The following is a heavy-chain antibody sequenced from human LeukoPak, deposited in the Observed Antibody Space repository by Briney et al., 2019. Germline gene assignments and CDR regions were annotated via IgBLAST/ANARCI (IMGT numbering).Heavy chain of an antibody. V-gene: IGHV4-59*01. CDR3: ARGVDILTGASGWFDP. D-gene: IGHD3-9*01. Sequence: SETLSLTCTVSGGSISSYYWSWIRQPPGKGLEWIGYIYYSGSTNYNPSLKSRVTISVDTSKNQFSLKLSSVAAADTAVYYCARGVDILTGASGWFDPWGQGTLVTVSS. J-gene: IGHJ5*02. CDR2: IYYSGST. CDR1: GGSISSYY.